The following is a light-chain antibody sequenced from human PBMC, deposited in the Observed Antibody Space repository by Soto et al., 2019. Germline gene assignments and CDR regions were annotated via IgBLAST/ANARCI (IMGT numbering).Light chain of an antibody. J-gene: IGKJ4*01. CDR1: QSVSNNY. Sequence: EIVLMQSPGTLSLSPGERATLSCRASQSVSNNYVAWYQQKPGQAPRLLIAGASSRATGIPDRFSGSGSWTEFTLTISSLEPEDFAVYYCQQYGSSPPLTFGGGTKVEIK. CDR3: QQYGSSPPLT. V-gene: IGKV3-20*01. CDR2: GAS.